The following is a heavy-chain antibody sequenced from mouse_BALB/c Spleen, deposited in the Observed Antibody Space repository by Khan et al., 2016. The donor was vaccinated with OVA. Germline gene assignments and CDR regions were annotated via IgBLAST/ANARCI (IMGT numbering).Heavy chain of an antibody. J-gene: IGHJ3*01. Sequence: VQLQQSGAELARPGASVKMSCKASGYTFTSYTIHWIQLRPGQGLEWIGFINPSNGYTNYTQKFKDKATLTSDKSSITVYMQLNSLTSADSAVYNCVRDGAYHRNDGWFAYWGQGTLVTVSA. CDR2: INPSNGYT. V-gene: IGHV1-4*01. CDR3: VRDGAYHRNDGWFAY. D-gene: IGHD2-14*01. CDR1: GYTFTSYT.